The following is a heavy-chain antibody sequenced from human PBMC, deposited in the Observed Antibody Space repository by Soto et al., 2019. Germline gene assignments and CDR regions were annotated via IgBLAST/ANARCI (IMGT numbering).Heavy chain of an antibody. V-gene: IGHV3-23*01. CDR3: VREGRRSFEV. CDR2: LGGRGNSA. CDR1: GFTFSSYA. Sequence: GGSLILSCAVSGFTFSSYAMSWVRQAPGKGLEWVSALGGRGNSAYYADSVQGRFTISRDNSKNTLSLQMSSLTADDTAIEYCVREGRRSFEVWGRGKMVT. J-gene: IGHJ3*01.